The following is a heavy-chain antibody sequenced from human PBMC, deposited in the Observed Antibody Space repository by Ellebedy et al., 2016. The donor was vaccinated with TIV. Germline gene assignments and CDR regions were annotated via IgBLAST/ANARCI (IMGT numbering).Heavy chain of an antibody. J-gene: IGHJ5*02. D-gene: IGHD2-2*01. CDR2: INPNSGGT. CDR1: GYTFTGYY. V-gene: IGHV1-2*04. Sequence: ASVKVSXXASGYTFTGYYMHWVRQAPGQGLEWMGWINPNSGGTNYAQKFQGWVTMTRDTSISTAYMELSRLRSDDTAVYYCARGPRYCSSTSCYFWFDPWGQGTLVTVSS. CDR3: ARGPRYCSSTSCYFWFDP.